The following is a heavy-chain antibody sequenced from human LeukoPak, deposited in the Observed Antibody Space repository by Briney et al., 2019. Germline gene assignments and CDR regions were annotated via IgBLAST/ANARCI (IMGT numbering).Heavy chain of an antibody. CDR1: KFTFSHFG. Sequence: GGSLRVSCVASKFTFSHFGMHWVRQAPGKGLEWVAVIWNDGSNQYYADSVKGRFTVSRDNSQNTLYLQMNNLRPEDTAVYYCAKDAQGGFDYSNSLENWGQGTLVTVSS. CDR3: AKDAQGGFDYSNSLEN. CDR2: IWNDGSNQ. V-gene: IGHV3-33*06. J-gene: IGHJ4*02. D-gene: IGHD4-11*01.